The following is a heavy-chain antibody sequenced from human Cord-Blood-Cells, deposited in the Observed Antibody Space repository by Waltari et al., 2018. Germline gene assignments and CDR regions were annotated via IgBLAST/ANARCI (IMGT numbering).Heavy chain of an antibody. CDR1: GYTFTGYY. CDR3: ARERYSSGWYDYYYGMDV. J-gene: IGHJ6*02. D-gene: IGHD6-19*01. CDR2: INPNSGGT. Sequence: GASVKVSCKASGYTFTGYYMHWVRQAPGQGLEWMGWINPNSGGTNYSQKFQGWVTMTRDTSISTAYMELSRLRSDDTAVYDCARERYSSGWYDYYYGMDVWGQGTTVTVSS. V-gene: IGHV1-2*04.